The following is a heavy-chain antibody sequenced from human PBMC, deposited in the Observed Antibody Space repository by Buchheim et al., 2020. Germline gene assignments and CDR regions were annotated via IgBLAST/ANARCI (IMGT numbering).Heavy chain of an antibody. J-gene: IGHJ6*02. CDR2: INHSGST. V-gene: IGHV4-34*01. CDR3: AGRGSSSWYFYYYYYGMDV. Sequence: QVQLQQWGAGLLKPSETLSPTCAVYGGSFSGYYWSWIRQPPGKGLEWIGEINHSGSTNYNPSLKSRVTISVDTSKNQFSLKLSSVTAADTAVYYCAGRGSSSWYFYYYYYGMDVWGQGTT. CDR1: GGSFSGYY. D-gene: IGHD6-13*01.